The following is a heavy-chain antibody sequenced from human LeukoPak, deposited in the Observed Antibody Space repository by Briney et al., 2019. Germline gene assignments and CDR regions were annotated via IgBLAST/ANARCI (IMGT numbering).Heavy chain of an antibody. CDR1: GYTFTSNY. CDR2: ISPSGGST. D-gene: IGHD6-13*01. V-gene: IGHV1-46*01. Sequence: ASVKVSCKAFGYTFTSNYMHWVRQAPGQGPEWMGVISPSGGSTTYAQKFQGRVTLTRDMSTSTDYLELSSLRSEDTAVYYCARDKSSSFRAFDIWGQGTMVTVSS. J-gene: IGHJ3*02. CDR3: ARDKSSSFRAFDI.